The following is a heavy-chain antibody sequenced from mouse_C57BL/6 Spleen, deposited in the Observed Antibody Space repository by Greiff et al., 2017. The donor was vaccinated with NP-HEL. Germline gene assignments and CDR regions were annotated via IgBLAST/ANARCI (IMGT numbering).Heavy chain of an antibody. CDR2: ISYDGSN. CDR3: ARGGTGTIDY. D-gene: IGHD4-1*01. J-gene: IGHJ2*01. V-gene: IGHV3-6*01. Sequence: EVKLMESGPGLVKPSQSLSLTCSVTGYSITSGYYWNWIRQFPGNKLEWLGYISYDGSNNYNPSLKNRISITRDTSKNQFFLKLNSVTTEDTATYYCARGGTGTIDYWGQGTTLTVSS. CDR1: GYSITSGYY.